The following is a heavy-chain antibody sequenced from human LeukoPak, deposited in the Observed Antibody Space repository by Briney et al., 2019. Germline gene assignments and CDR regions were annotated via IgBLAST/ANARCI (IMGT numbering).Heavy chain of an antibody. D-gene: IGHD3-22*01. V-gene: IGHV4-39*07. CDR1: GVSISSSSYY. J-gene: IGHJ3*02. CDR3: ARHNYDSNGAFDI. CDR2: IYYSGST. Sequence: SETLSLTCTVSGVSISSSSYYWGWIRQPPGKGLEWIGSIYYSGSTYYNPSLKSRVTISVDTSKNQFSLKLSSVTAADTAVYYCARHNYDSNGAFDIWSQGTMVTVSS.